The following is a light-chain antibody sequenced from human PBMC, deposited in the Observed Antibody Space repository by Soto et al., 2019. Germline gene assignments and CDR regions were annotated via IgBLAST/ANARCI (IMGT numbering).Light chain of an antibody. J-gene: IGKJ1*01. CDR1: QSVSSSY. CDR3: QQYGRSPWT. CDR2: GAS. Sequence: EIVLTQSPGTLSLSPGERVTLSCRASQSVSSSYLAWYQQKTGQAPRLLFYGASSRATGIPDRFSGSGSGTDSILTISRLEPDDFAVYYCQQYGRSPWTFGQGTKVDI. V-gene: IGKV3-20*01.